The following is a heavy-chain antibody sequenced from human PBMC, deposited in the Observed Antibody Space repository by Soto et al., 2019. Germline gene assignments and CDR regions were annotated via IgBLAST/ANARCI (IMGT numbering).Heavy chain of an antibody. V-gene: IGHV1-18*01. CDR2: ISAYNGNT. CDR1: GYTFTSYG. CDR3: AREKGQVFVVVIYYYYGMDV. J-gene: IGHJ6*02. D-gene: IGHD3-3*01. Sequence: ASVKVSCKASGYTFTSYGISWVRQAPGQGLEWMGWISAYNGNTNYAQKLQGRVTMTTDTSTSTAYMELRSLRSDDTAVYYCAREKGQVFVVVIYYYYGMDVWGQVTTVTVSS.